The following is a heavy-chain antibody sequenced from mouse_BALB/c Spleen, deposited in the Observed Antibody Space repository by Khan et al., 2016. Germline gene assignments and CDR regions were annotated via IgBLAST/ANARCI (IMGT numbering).Heavy chain of an antibody. CDR2: INTETGEP. V-gene: IGHV9-2-1*01. CDR1: GYTFTDYS. J-gene: IGHJ4*01. Sequence: QVQLKQSGPELKKPGETVKISCKASGYTFTDYSMHWVKQAPGKGLKWMGWINTETGEPTYADDFKGRFAFSLETSASTAYLQINNLKNEDTATYFCARGYYGAMDYWGQGTSVTVSS. D-gene: IGHD1-1*01. CDR3: ARGYYGAMDY.